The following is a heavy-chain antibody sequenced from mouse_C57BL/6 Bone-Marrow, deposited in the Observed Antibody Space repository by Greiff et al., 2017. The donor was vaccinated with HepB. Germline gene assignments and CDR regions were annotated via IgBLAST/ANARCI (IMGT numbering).Heavy chain of an antibody. D-gene: IGHD1-1*01. CDR2: IYPGGGYT. V-gene: IGHV1-63*01. Sequence: VKLQESGAELVRPGTSVKMSCKASGYTFTNYWIGWAKQRPGHGLEWIGDIYPGGGYTNYNEKFKGKATLTADKSSSTAYMQFSSLTSEDSAIYYCAVFITTVVASFDYWGQGTTLTVSS. CDR3: AVFITTVVASFDY. CDR1: GYTFTNYW. J-gene: IGHJ2*01.